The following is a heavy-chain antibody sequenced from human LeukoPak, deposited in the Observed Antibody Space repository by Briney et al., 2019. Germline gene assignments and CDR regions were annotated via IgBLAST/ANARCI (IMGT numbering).Heavy chain of an antibody. Sequence: ASVKVSCKASGYTFTSYGISWVRQAPGQGLEWMGWISAYNGNTNYAQKLQGRVTMTTDTSTSTAYMELRSLRSDGTAVYYCARVNYDFWSGRDTYYFDYWGQGTLVTVSS. CDR3: ARVNYDFWSGRDTYYFDY. CDR1: GYTFTSYG. V-gene: IGHV1-18*01. J-gene: IGHJ4*02. D-gene: IGHD3-3*01. CDR2: ISAYNGNT.